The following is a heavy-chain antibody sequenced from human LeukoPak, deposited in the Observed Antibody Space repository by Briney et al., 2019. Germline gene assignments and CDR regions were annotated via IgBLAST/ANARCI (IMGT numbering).Heavy chain of an antibody. Sequence: QPGGSLRLSCAASGFIFSNYAMSWVRQAPGKGLEWVSGISGSDSNSNSADSVKGRFTISRDNSKNTLYLQMNSLRAEDTAVYYCAKEGGYIYGYGFDSWGQGTLVTVSS. CDR3: AKEGGYIYGYGFDS. J-gene: IGHJ4*02. D-gene: IGHD5-18*01. V-gene: IGHV3-23*01. CDR1: GFIFSNYA. CDR2: ISGSDSNS.